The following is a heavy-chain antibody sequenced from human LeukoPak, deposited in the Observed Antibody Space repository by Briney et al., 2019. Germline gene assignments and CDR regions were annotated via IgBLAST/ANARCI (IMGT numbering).Heavy chain of an antibody. CDR1: GFTFDDYA. CDR3: AKAAYSSAWSDLDY. CDR2: ISGDGGST. Sequence: GGSLRLSCAASGFTFDDYAMHWVRQAPGKGLEWVSLISGDGGSTYYADSVKGRFTVSRDTSKTSLYLQMNSLRTEDTAFYYCAKAAYSSAWSDLDYWGQGTLVTVSS. D-gene: IGHD6-19*01. V-gene: IGHV3-43*02. J-gene: IGHJ4*02.